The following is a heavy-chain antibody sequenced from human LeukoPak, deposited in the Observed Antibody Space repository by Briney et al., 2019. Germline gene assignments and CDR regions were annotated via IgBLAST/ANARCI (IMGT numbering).Heavy chain of an antibody. CDR1: GYSFTSYW. CDR3: ARLGPSVAGTVGYFDY. V-gene: IGHV5-51*01. J-gene: IGHJ4*02. D-gene: IGHD6-19*01. CDR2: IYPGDSDT. Sequence: PGESLKISCKGSGYSFTSYWIGWVRQMPGKGLEWMGIIYPGDSDTRYSPSFQGQVTISADKSISTAYLQWSSLKASDTAMYYCARLGPSVAGTVGYFDYWGQGTLVTVSS.